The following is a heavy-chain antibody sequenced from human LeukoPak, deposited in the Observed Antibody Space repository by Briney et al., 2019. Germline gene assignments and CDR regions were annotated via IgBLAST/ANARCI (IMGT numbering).Heavy chain of an antibody. D-gene: IGHD5-24*01. Sequence: ASVKVSCTASGYTFTCYYMHWLRQTPGQGLEWMGIINPSGGSTSYAQKFQGRVIMTRDTSTSTVYMDLSSLRSEDTPVFYCARASGRDGYTYFDYWGQGTLVTVSS. CDR3: ARASGRDGYTYFDY. V-gene: IGHV1-46*01. CDR1: GYTFTCYY. CDR2: INPSGGST. J-gene: IGHJ4*02.